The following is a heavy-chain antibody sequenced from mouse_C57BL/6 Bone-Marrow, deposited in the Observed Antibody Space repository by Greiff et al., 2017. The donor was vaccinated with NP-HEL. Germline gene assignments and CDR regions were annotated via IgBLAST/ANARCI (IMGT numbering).Heavy chain of an antibody. V-gene: IGHV1-64*01. CDR1: GYTFTSYW. CDR3: VYYSGSRGTGSYWYFDV. J-gene: IGHJ1*03. Sequence: QVQLQQPGAELVKPGASVKLSCKASGYTFTSYWMHWVKQRPGQGLEWIGMIHPNSGSTNYNEKFKSKATLTVDKSSSTAYMQLSSLTSEDSAVYYCVYYSGSRGTGSYWYFDVWGTGTTVTVSS. D-gene: IGHD1-1*01. CDR2: IHPNSGST.